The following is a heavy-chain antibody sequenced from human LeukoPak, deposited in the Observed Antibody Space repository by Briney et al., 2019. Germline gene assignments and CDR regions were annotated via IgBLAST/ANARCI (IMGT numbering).Heavy chain of an antibody. CDR3: ARRRDYYDSRGYYAFDI. D-gene: IGHD3-22*01. CDR2: IYYSGST. Sequence: SETLSLTCNVSGGSISSDYWTWIRQPPGKGLEWIGNIYYSGSTNYNPSLKSRVTISVDTSKNQFSLKLNSVTAADTAVYYCARRRDYYDSRGYYAFDIWGHGTMVTASS. V-gene: IGHV4-59*01. CDR1: GGSISSDY. J-gene: IGHJ3*02.